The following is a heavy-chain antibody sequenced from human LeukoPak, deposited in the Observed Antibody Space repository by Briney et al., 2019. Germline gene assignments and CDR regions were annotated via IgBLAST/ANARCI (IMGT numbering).Heavy chain of an antibody. D-gene: IGHD3-3*01. Sequence: GRSLRLSCAASGFTFDDYAMHWVRQAPGKGLEWVSGISWNSGSIGYADSVKGRFTISRDNAKNSLYLQMNSLRAEDTALYYCARDGTTYYDFWSGYHNWFDPWGQGTLVTVSS. CDR1: GFTFDDYA. CDR2: ISWNSGSI. V-gene: IGHV3-9*01. J-gene: IGHJ5*02. CDR3: ARDGTTYYDFWSGYHNWFDP.